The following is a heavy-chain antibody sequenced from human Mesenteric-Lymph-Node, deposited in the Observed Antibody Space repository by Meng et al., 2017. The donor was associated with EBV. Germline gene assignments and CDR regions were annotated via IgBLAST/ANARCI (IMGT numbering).Heavy chain of an antibody. CDR1: GGTFTFDA. CDR2: IIPIFART. Sequence: VRLVQFGAEVKRPGSSVKVSCKASGGTFTFDAVTWVRQAPGQGPERLGGIIPIFARTHYAENFQGRVTITADESTSTAYMELSGLRSEDTAVYYCARPTGEYCSGGSCYFDLWGQGTLVTVSS. D-gene: IGHD2-15*01. CDR3: ARPTGEYCSGGSCYFDL. V-gene: IGHV1-69*01. J-gene: IGHJ4*01.